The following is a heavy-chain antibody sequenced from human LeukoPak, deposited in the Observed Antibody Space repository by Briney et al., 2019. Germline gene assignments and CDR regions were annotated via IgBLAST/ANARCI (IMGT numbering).Heavy chain of an antibody. J-gene: IGHJ3*02. V-gene: IGHV4-59*01. D-gene: IGHD2-21*02. CDR1: GGSISSYY. Sequence: SETLSLTCTVSGGSISSYYWSWLRQPPGKGLEWIGYIYYSGSTNYNPSLKSRVTISADTSKNQFSLKLSSVTAADTAVYYCARDGLLYDAFDIWGQGTMVTVSS. CDR2: IYYSGST. CDR3: ARDGLLYDAFDI.